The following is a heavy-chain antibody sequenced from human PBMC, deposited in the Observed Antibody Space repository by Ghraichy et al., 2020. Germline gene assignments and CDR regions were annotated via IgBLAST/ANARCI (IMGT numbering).Heavy chain of an antibody. CDR2: INPNSGGT. D-gene: IGHD2-2*01. CDR1: GYTFTGYY. V-gene: IGHV1-2*06. CDR3: ARGGIVVGREMNWFDP. J-gene: IGHJ5*02. Sequence: ASVKVSCKASGYTFTGYYMHWVRQAPGQGLEWMGRINPNSGGTNYAQKFQGRVTMTRDTSISTAYMELSRLRSDDTAVYYCARGGIVVGREMNWFDPWGQGTLVTVSS.